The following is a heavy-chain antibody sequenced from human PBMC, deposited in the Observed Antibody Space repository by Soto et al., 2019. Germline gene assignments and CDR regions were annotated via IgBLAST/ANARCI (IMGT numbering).Heavy chain of an antibody. CDR2: INSRSSST. CDR3: VKGRNWASGSDY. CDR1: GDSISSGGYY. V-gene: IGHV3-11*05. Sequence: LSLTCTVSGDSISSGGYYWSWIRQAPGKGLEWVSYINSRSSSTNYADSVKGRFTISRDNAKNLLYLQMSSLTVEDTAVYYCVKGRNWASGSDYRGQGTLVTVSS. D-gene: IGHD7-27*01. J-gene: IGHJ4*02.